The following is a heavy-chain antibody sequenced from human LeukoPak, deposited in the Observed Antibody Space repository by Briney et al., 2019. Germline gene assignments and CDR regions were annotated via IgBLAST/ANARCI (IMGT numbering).Heavy chain of an antibody. Sequence: PGGSLRLSCAASGFTFRKHYMSWIRQAPGRGPEWVAYIGASGSTRYYRDSVNGRFTICRDNAKNSLHLQTNSLRAEDTAVYYCAKDLREWYYDPNGNYFSYGMDVWGQGTTVVVSS. D-gene: IGHD3-22*01. CDR2: IGASGSTR. J-gene: IGHJ6*02. V-gene: IGHV3-11*01. CDR1: GFTFRKHY. CDR3: AKDLREWYYDPNGNYFSYGMDV.